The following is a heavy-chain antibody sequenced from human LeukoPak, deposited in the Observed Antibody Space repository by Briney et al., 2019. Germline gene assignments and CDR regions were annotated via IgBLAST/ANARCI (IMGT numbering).Heavy chain of an antibody. Sequence: GGSQRLSCAASGFTFSNYGMHWVRHAPGKGLEWVAIISYDGSNKNSADSVKGRFTISRDNSKNTLFLQMNSLRPEDTAVYYCAKDLLARERYGGEEPDYWGQGTLVTVSS. V-gene: IGHV3-30*18. CDR1: GFTFSNYG. CDR2: ISYDGSNK. CDR3: AKDLLARERYGGEEPDY. D-gene: IGHD1-1*01. J-gene: IGHJ4*02.